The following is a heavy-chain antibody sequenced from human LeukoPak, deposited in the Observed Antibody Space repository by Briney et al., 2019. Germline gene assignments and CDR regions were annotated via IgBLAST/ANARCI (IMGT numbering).Heavy chain of an antibody. J-gene: IGHJ4*02. Sequence: SETLSLTCTVSGGSISSYYWSWIRQPPGKGREWIGYIYYSGSTNYNPSLKSRVTISVDTSKNQFSLKLSSVTAADTAVYYCARDRGYCSSTSCYTRFDYWGQGTLVTVSS. V-gene: IGHV4-59*01. CDR3: ARDRGYCSSTSCYTRFDY. CDR1: GGSISSYY. CDR2: IYYSGST. D-gene: IGHD2-2*02.